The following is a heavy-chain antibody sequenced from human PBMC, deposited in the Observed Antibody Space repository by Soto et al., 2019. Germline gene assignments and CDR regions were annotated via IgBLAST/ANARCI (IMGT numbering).Heavy chain of an antibody. V-gene: IGHV4-31*03. D-gene: IGHD3-9*01. CDR1: GGSISSGGYY. J-gene: IGHJ1*01. CDR3: AITYDILTGRFQH. CDR2: IYYSGST. Sequence: SETLSLTCTVSGGSISSGGYYWSWIRQHPGKGLEWIGYIYYSGSTYYNPSLKSRVTISVDTSKNQFSLKLSSVTAADTAVYYCAITYDILTGRFQHWGQGTLVTVSS.